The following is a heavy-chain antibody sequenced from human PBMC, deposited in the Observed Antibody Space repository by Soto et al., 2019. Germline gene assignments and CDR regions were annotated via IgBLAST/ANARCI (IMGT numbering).Heavy chain of an antibody. J-gene: IGHJ4*02. CDR2: IYHSGST. CDR1: GYSISSGSY. CDR3: ARGRAIFGVVIRSYYFDY. Sequence: SETLSLTCAVSGYSISSGSYWGWIRQPPGKGLEWIGSIYHSGSTYYNPSLKSRVTISVDTSKNQFSLQLSSVTAADTAVYYCARGRAIFGVVIRSYYFDYWGQGTLVTVSS. V-gene: IGHV4-38-2*01. D-gene: IGHD3-3*01.